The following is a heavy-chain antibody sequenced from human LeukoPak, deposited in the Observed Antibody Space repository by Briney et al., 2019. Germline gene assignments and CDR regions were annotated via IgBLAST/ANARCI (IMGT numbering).Heavy chain of an antibody. CDR2: ISYDGSNK. CDR3: ARDWGWNGAYYYYMDV. J-gene: IGHJ6*03. D-gene: IGHD1-1*01. CDR1: GFTFSSYA. Sequence: AGGSLRFSCAASGFTFSSYAMHWVRQAPGKGLEWVAVISYDGSNKYYADSVKGRFTISRDNSKNTLYLQMNSLRAEDTAVYYCARDWGWNGAYYYYMDVWGKGTTVTVSS. V-gene: IGHV3-30*04.